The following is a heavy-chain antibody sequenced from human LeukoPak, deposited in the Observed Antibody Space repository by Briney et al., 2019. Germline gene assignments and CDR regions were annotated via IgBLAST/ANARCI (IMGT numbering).Heavy chain of an antibody. CDR3: AKDSTGMPLTP. D-gene: IGHD2-2*01. CDR2: ISYDGSNK. CDR1: GFTFSSYG. V-gene: IGHV3-30*18. J-gene: IGHJ5*02. Sequence: GGSLRLSCAASGFTFSSYGMHWVRQAPGKGLEWVAVISYDGSNKYYADSVKGRFTISRDNSKNTLYLQMNSLRAEDTAVYYCAKDSTGMPLTPWGQGTLVTVSS.